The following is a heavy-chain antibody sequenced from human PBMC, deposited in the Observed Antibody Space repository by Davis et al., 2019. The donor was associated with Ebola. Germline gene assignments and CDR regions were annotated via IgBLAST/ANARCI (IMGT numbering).Heavy chain of an antibody. D-gene: IGHD2-8*02. CDR2: IYTGDSDT. Sequence: GESLKISCQVSGYIFTNYWIGWVRQMPGKGLEWMGIIYTGDSDTRYSPSFRGQVTISADKSIKTAFLQWSSLKASDTAMYYCASLRRTITGMDDAFDIWGQGTMVTVSS. CDR1: GYIFTNYW. J-gene: IGHJ3*02. V-gene: IGHV5-51*01. CDR3: ASLRRTITGMDDAFDI.